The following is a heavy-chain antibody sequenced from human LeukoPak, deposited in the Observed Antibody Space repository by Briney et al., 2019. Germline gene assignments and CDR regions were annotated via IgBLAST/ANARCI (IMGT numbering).Heavy chain of an antibody. CDR1: GFTFSSYA. V-gene: IGHV3-30-3*01. Sequence: GGSLRLSCAASGFTFSSYAMHWVRQAPGKGLEWVAVISYDGSNKYYADSVKGRFTISRDNSKNTLYLQMNSLRAEDTAVYYCARGTHIVVVTAIPGLFGYWGQGTLVTVSS. CDR3: ARGTHIVVVTAIPGLFGY. D-gene: IGHD2-21*02. CDR2: ISYDGSNK. J-gene: IGHJ4*02.